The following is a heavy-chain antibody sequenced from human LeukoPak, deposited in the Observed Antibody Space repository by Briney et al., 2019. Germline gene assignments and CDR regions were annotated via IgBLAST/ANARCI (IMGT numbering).Heavy chain of an antibody. CDR2: ISSSGSTI. J-gene: IGHJ5*02. CDR3: AGAGLGFTLDP. CDR1: GFTFSSYE. D-gene: IGHD3-16*01. Sequence: GGSLRLSCAASGFTFSSYEMNWVRQAPGKGLEWVSYISSSGSTIYYADSVKGRFTISRDNAKNSLFLQMNSLRAEDTAVYYCAGAGLGFTLDPWGQGTLVTVSS. V-gene: IGHV3-48*03.